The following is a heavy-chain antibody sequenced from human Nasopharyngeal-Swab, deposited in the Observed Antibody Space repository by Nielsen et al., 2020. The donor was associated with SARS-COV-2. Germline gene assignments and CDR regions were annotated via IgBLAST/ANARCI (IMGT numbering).Heavy chain of an antibody. D-gene: IGHD1-1*01. V-gene: IGHV1-69*01. J-gene: IGHJ6*02. CDR2: IIPIFGTA. CDR3: ARVHWKAAVENYYYGMDV. Sequence: WVRQAPGQGLEWMGGIIPIFGTANYAQKFQGRVTITADESTSTAYMELSSLRSEDTAVYYCARVHWKAAVENYYYGMDVWGQGTTVTVSS.